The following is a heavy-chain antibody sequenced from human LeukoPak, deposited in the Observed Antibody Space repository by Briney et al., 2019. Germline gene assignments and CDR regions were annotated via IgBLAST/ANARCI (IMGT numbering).Heavy chain of an antibody. D-gene: IGHD3-22*01. J-gene: IGHJ4*02. CDR1: GFSLSTSGVG. V-gene: IGHV2-5*01. CDR2: IYWNDDK. CDR3: ARTFYYDSSGYRVDYFDY. Sequence: SGPTLVKPTQTLTLTCTFSGFSLSTSGVGVGWIRQPPGKALEWLALIYWNDDKRYSPSLKSRLTITKDTSKKQVVLTMTNMDPVDTATYYCARTFYYDSSGYRVDYFDYWGQGTLVTVSS.